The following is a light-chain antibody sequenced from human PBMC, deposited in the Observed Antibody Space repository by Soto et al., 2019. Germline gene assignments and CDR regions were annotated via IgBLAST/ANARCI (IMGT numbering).Light chain of an antibody. CDR2: DVS. J-gene: IGLJ2*01. CDR1: SSDVGGYNF. Sequence: QSVLTQPRSVSGSPGQSVTISCTGTSSDVGGYNFVSWYQQHPGKAPKLMIFDVSTRPSWVPDRFSGSKSGNTASLTISGLQAEDEADYYCCSYAGSHTLFGGGTKLTVL. V-gene: IGLV2-11*01. CDR3: CSYAGSHTL.